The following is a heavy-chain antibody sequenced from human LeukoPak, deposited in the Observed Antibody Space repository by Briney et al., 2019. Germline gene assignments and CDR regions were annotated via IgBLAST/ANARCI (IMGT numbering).Heavy chain of an antibody. CDR3: ARDGRKGYYGSGTPDHYYGMDV. D-gene: IGHD3-10*01. CDR2: IYYSGST. V-gene: IGHV4-59*06. CDR1: GGSISSHY. J-gene: IGHJ6*02. Sequence: SETLSLTCTVSGGSISSHYWSWIRQHPGKGLEWIGYIYYSGSTYYNPSLKSRVTISVDTSKNQFSLKLSSVTAADTAVYYCARDGRKGYYGSGTPDHYYGMDVWGQGTTVTVSS.